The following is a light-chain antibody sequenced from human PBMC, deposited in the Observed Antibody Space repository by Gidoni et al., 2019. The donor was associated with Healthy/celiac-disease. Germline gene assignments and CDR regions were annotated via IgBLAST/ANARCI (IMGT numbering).Light chain of an antibody. CDR1: QGISSW. J-gene: IGKJ4*01. V-gene: IGKV1-12*01. CDR2: ATS. CDR3: QQANSFPPLT. Sequence: DIQMTQSPSSVSASVGDRVTITCRARQGISSWLDWYQQKPGKAPKLLIYATSSLQSGVPSRFSGSGSGTDFTLTISSLQPEDFATYYCQQANSFPPLTFGGGTKVEIK.